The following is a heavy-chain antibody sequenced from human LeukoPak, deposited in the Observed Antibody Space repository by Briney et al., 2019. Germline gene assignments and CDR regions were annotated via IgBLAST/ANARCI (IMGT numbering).Heavy chain of an antibody. J-gene: IGHJ4*02. Sequence: GESLKISCKGSGYSFTTYWIGWVRQMPGKGLEWMGIIYPSDSDTKYSPSFQGQVTISADKSINTAYLQWTSLQASDTAMYYCAKLRWPQGDRSSFDFWGQGTLVTVSS. D-gene: IGHD4-23*01. CDR2: IYPSDSDT. CDR3: AKLRWPQGDRSSFDF. CDR1: GYSFTTYW. V-gene: IGHV5-51*01.